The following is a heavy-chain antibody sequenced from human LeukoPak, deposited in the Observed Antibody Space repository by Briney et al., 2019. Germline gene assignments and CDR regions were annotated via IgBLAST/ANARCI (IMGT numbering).Heavy chain of an antibody. D-gene: IGHD6-19*01. CDR2: IRYDGSNK. CDR1: GFTFSSYG. V-gene: IGHV3-30*02. J-gene: IGHJ4*02. CDR3: AKGSAVAGAYYFDY. Sequence: GGSLRLSCAASGFTFSSYGMHWVRQAPGKGLEWVAFIRYDGSNKYYADSVKGRFTISRDNSKNTLYLQINSLRAEDTAVYYCAKGSAVAGAYYFDYWGQGTLVTVSS.